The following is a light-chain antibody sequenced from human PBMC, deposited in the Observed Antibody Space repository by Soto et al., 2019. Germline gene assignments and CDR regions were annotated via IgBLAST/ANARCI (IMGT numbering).Light chain of an antibody. V-gene: IGKV1-27*01. Sequence: IQMTQSPSTLSGSVGDRVTITCGASQDISNYLAWYQQKPGKVPKLLIYAASTLQLGVPSRFSGSGSGTDFTLTINSLKNDDIATYFGQNYDGDTITFGQGTRLEIK. CDR3: QNYDGDTIT. CDR1: QDISNY. CDR2: AAS. J-gene: IGKJ5*01.